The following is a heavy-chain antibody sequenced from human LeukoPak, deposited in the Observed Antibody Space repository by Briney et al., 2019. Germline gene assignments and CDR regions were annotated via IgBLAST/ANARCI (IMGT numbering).Heavy chain of an antibody. CDR1: GFTFSTYG. V-gene: IGHV3-23*01. J-gene: IGHJ6*03. CDR2: ISGSGGST. D-gene: IGHD3-10*01. CDR3: ARVYYGSGSLHYYYYYMDV. Sequence: GGTLRLSCVASGFTFSTYGMSWVRQAPGKGLEWVSAISGSGGSTYYADSVKGRFTISRDNSKNTLYLQMNSLRAEDTAVYYCARVYYGSGSLHYYYYYMDVWGKGTTVTISS.